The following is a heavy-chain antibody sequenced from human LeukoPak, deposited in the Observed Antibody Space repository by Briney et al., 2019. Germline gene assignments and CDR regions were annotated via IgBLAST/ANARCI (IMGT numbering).Heavy chain of an antibody. Sequence: GGSLRLSCAASGFTFSGSAMHWVRQASGKRLEWVGRIRSKANSYATAYAASVKGRFTISRDDSKNTAYLQMNSLKTEDTAVYYCTPTSTDMDVWGKGTTVTVSS. CDR3: TPTSTDMDV. V-gene: IGHV3-73*01. J-gene: IGHJ6*03. D-gene: IGHD2-2*01. CDR1: GFTFSGSA. CDR2: IRSKANSYAT.